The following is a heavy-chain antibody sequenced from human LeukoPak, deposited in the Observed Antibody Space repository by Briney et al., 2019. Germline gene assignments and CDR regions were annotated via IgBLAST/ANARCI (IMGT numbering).Heavy chain of an antibody. D-gene: IGHD1-26*01. Sequence: PGGSLRLSCAASEFTVSINYMSWVRQAPGKGLEWVSAIGGSGGHIYYADSVRGRFTISRDSSKSMLYLHINSLRAEDTALYYCAKVQKSGDYWDFFDYWGQGTLVTVSS. J-gene: IGHJ4*02. CDR1: EFTVSINY. CDR2: IGGSGGHI. V-gene: IGHV3-23*01. CDR3: AKVQKSGDYWDFFDY.